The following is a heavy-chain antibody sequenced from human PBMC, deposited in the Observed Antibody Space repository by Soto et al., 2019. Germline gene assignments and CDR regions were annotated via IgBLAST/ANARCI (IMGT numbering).Heavy chain of an antibody. Sequence: QVQLVQSGAEVKKPGASVKVSCKASGYTFTSYGISWVRQAPGQGLEWMGWISAYNGNTNYAKKLKARVTMTTDTSTRTAYMELRSLRSDDTAVYYCARDLPTVTTRYGMDVWGQGTTVTVSS. CDR3: ARDLPTVTTRYGMDV. J-gene: IGHJ6*02. D-gene: IGHD4-17*01. CDR2: ISAYNGNT. V-gene: IGHV1-18*01. CDR1: GYTFTSYG.